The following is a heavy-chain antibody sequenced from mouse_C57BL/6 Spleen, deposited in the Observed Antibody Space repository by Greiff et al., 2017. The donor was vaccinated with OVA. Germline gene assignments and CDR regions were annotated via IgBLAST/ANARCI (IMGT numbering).Heavy chain of an antibody. CDR1: GYTFTSYW. CDR2: INPRNGGT. CDR3: APQSGNDEDYYAMDY. J-gene: IGHJ4*01. Sequence: VQLQQPGTELVKPGASVKLSCKASGYTFTSYWMHWVKQRPGQGLEWIGNINPRNGGTKYYEKFKSKATLTADTSSSTASMQLSSLTSEDSAVYYCAPQSGNDEDYYAMDYWGQGTSVTVSS. D-gene: IGHD2-2*01. V-gene: IGHV1-53*01.